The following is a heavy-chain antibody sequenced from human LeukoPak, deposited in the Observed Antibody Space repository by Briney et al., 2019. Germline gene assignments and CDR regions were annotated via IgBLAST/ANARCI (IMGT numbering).Heavy chain of an antibody. CDR3: ARSGGVSSGWYAWDTTLDY. D-gene: IGHD6-19*01. CDR1: GYTFTSYD. Sequence: ASVKVSCKASGYTFTSYDINWVRQATGQGLEWMGWMNPNSGNTGYAQKFQGRVTMTRNTSISTAYMELSSLRSEDTAVYYCARSGGVSSGWYAWDTTLDYWGQGTLVTVSS. CDR2: MNPNSGNT. J-gene: IGHJ4*02. V-gene: IGHV1-8*02.